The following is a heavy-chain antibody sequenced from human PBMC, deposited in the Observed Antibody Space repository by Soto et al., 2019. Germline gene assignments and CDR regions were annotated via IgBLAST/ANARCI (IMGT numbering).Heavy chain of an antibody. CDR2: ISGSGGSI. J-gene: IGHJ3*02. CDR3: AKVYYDYIWGSYRYPLDASDI. D-gene: IGHD3-16*02. CDR1: GLTFSSYA. Sequence: EVQLLESGGGLVQPGGSLRLSCAVSGLTFSSYAMSWVRQAPGKGLEWVSAISGSGGSIYYADSVKGRFTISRDNSKNTVYLQMNSLIAEDTAVYYCAKVYYDYIWGSYRYPLDASDIWGQGTMVTVSS. V-gene: IGHV3-23*01.